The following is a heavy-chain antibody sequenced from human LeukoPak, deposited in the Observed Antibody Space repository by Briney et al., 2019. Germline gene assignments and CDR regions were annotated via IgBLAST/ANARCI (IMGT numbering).Heavy chain of an antibody. Sequence: SETLSLTCTVSGCSISSYYWSWIRQPPGKGLEWIGYIYYSGSTNYNPSLTSRVTISLDRSNNQFSLKLSSVTAADTAVYYCARTTEAHSWRTRYYDYYMDVWGKGTTVTVSS. V-gene: IGHV4-59*01. CDR3: ARTTEAHSWRTRYYDYYMDV. J-gene: IGHJ6*03. CDR1: GCSISSYY. D-gene: IGHD6-13*01. CDR2: IYYSGST.